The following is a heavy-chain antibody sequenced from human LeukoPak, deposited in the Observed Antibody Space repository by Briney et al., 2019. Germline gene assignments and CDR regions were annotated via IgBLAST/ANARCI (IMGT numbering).Heavy chain of an antibody. V-gene: IGHV3-7*01. CDR3: ARFPNSGSYSYDY. J-gene: IGHJ4*02. Sequence: GGSLRLSCAASGFTFSSYWMSWVRQAPGKGLEWVANIKQDGSEKYYVDSVKGRFTISRDNAKNSLYLQMNSLRAEDTAVYYCARFPNSGSYSYDYWGQGTLVTVSS. D-gene: IGHD1-26*01. CDR1: GFTFSSYW. CDR2: IKQDGSEK.